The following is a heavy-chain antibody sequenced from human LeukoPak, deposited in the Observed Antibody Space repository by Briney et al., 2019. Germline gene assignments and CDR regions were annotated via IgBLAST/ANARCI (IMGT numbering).Heavy chain of an antibody. CDR2: IYYSGST. Sequence: SETLSLTCTVSGGSISSYYWSWIRQPPGKGLEWIGYIYYSGSTNYNPSLKSRVTISVDTSKNQFSLKLSSVTAADTAAYYCARYDDSSGYYPNDAFDIWGQGTMVTVSS. D-gene: IGHD3-22*01. J-gene: IGHJ3*02. CDR3: ARYDDSSGYYPNDAFDI. CDR1: GGSISSYY. V-gene: IGHV4-59*01.